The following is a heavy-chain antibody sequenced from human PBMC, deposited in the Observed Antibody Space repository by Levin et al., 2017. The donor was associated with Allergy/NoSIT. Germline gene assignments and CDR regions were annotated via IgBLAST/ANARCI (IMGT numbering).Heavy chain of an antibody. J-gene: IGHJ4*02. V-gene: IGHV3-30-3*01. CDR1: GFTFSSYA. CDR2: ISYDGSNK. CDR3: ARDLGTAWYKYGVGSSILDY. D-gene: IGHD6-13*01. Sequence: GESLKISCAASGFTFSSYAMHWVRQAPGKGLEWVAVISYDGSNKYYADSVKGRFTISRDNSKNTLYLQMNSLRAEDTAVYYCARDLGTAWYKYGVGSSILDYWGQGTLVTVSS.